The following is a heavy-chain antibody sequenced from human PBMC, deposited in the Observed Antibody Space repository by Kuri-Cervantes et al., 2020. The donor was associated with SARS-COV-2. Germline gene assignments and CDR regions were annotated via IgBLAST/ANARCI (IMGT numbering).Heavy chain of an antibody. V-gene: IGHV3-53*05. J-gene: IGHJ3*02. CDR2: IYSCGST. CDR1: GFTVSSNY. Sequence: GESLKISCAASGFTVSSNYMSWVRQAPGKGLEWVSVIYSCGSTYYADSVKGRFTISRDNSKNTLYLQMNSLRADDTAVYYCARASLTVDAFDIWGQGTMVTVSS. CDR3: ARASLTVDAFDI. D-gene: IGHD4/OR15-4a*01.